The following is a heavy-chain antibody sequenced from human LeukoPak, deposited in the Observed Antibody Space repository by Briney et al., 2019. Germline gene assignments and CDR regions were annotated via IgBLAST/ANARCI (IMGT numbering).Heavy chain of an antibody. CDR3: ARDSPFHYDSSGYYDY. CDR1: GFTFSSYA. D-gene: IGHD3-22*01. CDR2: ISYDGSNK. V-gene: IGHV3-30-3*01. Sequence: GGSLRLSCAASGFTFSSYAMHWARQAPGKGLEWVAVISYDGSNKYYADSVKGRFTISRDNSKNALYLQMNSLRAEDTAVYYCARDSPFHYDSSGYYDYWGQGTLVTVSS. J-gene: IGHJ4*02.